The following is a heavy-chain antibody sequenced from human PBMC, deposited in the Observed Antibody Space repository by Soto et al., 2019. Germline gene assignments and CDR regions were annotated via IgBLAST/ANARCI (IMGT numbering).Heavy chain of an antibody. V-gene: IGHV1-3*01. CDR3: ARPGMTTVTTRRAFDI. D-gene: IGHD4-17*01. CDR1: GYTFTSYA. J-gene: IGHJ3*02. Sequence: ASVKVSCKASGYTFTSYAMHWVRQAPGQRLEWMGWINAGNGNTKYSQKFQGRVTITRDTSASTAYMELSSLRSEDTAVYYCARPGMTTVTTRRAFDIWGQGTMVTVSS. CDR2: INAGNGNT.